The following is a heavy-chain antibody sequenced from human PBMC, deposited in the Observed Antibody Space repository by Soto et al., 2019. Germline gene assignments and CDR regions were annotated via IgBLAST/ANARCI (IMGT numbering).Heavy chain of an antibody. J-gene: IGHJ4*02. V-gene: IGHV4-34*01. CDR2: INHSGST. Sequence: EHLQQWGAGLLKPSETLSLTCAVYGGSFSGYYWSWIRQPPGKGLEWIGEINHSGSTNYNPSLKSRVTISADKSKNQFTLKLSSVTAADTAVYYCASSGYWLIVTTVPYYFDYWGQGTLVTVSS. CDR3: ASSGYWLIVTTVPYYFDY. CDR1: GGSFSGYY. D-gene: IGHD4-17*01.